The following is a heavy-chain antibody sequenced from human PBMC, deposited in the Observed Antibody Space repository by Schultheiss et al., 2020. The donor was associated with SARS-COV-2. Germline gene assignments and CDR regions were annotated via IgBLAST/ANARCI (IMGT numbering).Heavy chain of an antibody. J-gene: IGHJ4*02. V-gene: IGHV3-30-3*01. Sequence: GGSLRLSCAASGFTFSSYAMSWVRQAPGKGLEWVAVISYDGSNKYYADSVKGRFTISRDNSKNTLYLQMNSLRAEDTAVYYCAKDRGRAAADWGQGTLVTVSS. CDR3: AKDRGRAAAD. CDR2: ISYDGSNK. CDR1: GFTFSSYA. D-gene: IGHD6-13*01.